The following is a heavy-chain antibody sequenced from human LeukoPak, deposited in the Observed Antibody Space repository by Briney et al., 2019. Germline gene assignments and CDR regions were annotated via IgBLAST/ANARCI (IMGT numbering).Heavy chain of an antibody. V-gene: IGHV3-30*04. CDR2: ISYDGSNK. CDR1: GFTFSSYA. J-gene: IGHJ4*02. D-gene: IGHD6-19*01. Sequence: GGSLRLSCAASGFTFSSYAMHWVRQAPGKGLEWVAVISYDGSNKHYADSVKGRFTISRDNSKNTLYLQMNSLRAEDTAVYYCARINGWSGAQYYFDSWGQGTLVTVSS. CDR3: ARINGWSGAQYYFDS.